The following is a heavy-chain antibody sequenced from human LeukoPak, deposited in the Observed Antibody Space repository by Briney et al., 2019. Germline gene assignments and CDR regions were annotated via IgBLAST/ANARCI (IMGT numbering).Heavy chain of an antibody. Sequence: KPSETLSLTCTVSGDSITSGSYYWGWVRQPPGKGLEWLGTIYYRGTTYYNPSLKSRVTISVDTSKNQFSLRLNSVTAADTAVYYCARDFSSSSSVYYYYYMDVWGKGTSVTVSS. D-gene: IGHD6-6*01. CDR2: IYYRGTT. CDR1: GDSITSGSYY. J-gene: IGHJ6*03. V-gene: IGHV4-39*07. CDR3: ARDFSSSSSVYYYYYMDV.